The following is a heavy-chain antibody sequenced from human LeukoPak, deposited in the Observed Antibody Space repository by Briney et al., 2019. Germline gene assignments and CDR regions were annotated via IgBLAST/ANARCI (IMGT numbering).Heavy chain of an antibody. J-gene: IGHJ4*02. V-gene: IGHV1-18*01. CDR3: ARGDDSSGYYPSVGYY. CDR1: GYTFTSYG. D-gene: IGHD3-22*01. Sequence: GASVKVSCKASGYTFTSYGISWVRQAPGQGLEWMGWISAYNGNTNYAQKLQGRVTMTTDTSTSTAYMELRSLRSDDTAVYYCARGDDSSGYYPSVGYYWGQGTLVTVSS. CDR2: ISAYNGNT.